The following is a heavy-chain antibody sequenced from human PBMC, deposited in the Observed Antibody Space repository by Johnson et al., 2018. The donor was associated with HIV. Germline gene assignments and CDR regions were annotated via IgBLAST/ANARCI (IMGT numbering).Heavy chain of an antibody. J-gene: IGHJ3*02. Sequence: QMQLVESGGGSVKPGGSLRLSCAASGFTFSNAWMSWDRQAPGKGLEWVAVISYDGSNKYYADSVKGRFTISIDNSKNTLYLQMNSLRAEDTAVYYCARESELLSSSDAFDIWGQGTMVTVSS. CDR2: ISYDGSNK. CDR1: GFTFSNAW. V-gene: IGHV3-30*03. CDR3: ARESELLSSSDAFDI. D-gene: IGHD6-6*01.